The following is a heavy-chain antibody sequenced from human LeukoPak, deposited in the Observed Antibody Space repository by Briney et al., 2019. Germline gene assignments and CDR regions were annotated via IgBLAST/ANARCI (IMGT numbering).Heavy chain of an antibody. CDR3: ARADEYYDFWSGYYTRGSYYFDY. CDR1: GYSISSGYY. V-gene: IGHV4-38-2*02. CDR2: IYHSGST. D-gene: IGHD3-3*01. Sequence: PSETLSLTCTVSGYSISSGYYWGWIRQPPGKGLEWIGSIYHSGSTYYNPSLKSRVTISVDTSKNQFSLKLSSVTAADTAVYYCARADEYYDFWSGYYTRGSYYFDYWGQGTLVTVSS. J-gene: IGHJ4*02.